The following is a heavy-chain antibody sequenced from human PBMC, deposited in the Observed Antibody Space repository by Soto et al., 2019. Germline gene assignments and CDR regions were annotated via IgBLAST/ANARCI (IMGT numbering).Heavy chain of an antibody. Sequence: QVHLVQSGAEVKKPGASVKVSCKASGYTFSNYAFSWVRQAPGQGLERMGWIGTYNGITNYSQKFQDRVTLTTDTSTSTAYMELRSLRSDDTAVYYCARDLSRLDYWGQGTLVTVSS. CDR3: ARDLSRLDY. D-gene: IGHD6-19*01. J-gene: IGHJ4*02. V-gene: IGHV1-18*01. CDR1: GYTFSNYA. CDR2: IGTYNGIT.